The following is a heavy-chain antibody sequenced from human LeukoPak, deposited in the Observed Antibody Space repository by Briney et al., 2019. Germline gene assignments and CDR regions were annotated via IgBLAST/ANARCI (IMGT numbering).Heavy chain of an antibody. CDR3: XXXXXSSGYSPYFDY. D-gene: IGHD3-22*01. J-gene: IGHJ4*02. CDR2: INWNGGST. CDR1: GFTFDDYG. Sequence: GGSLRLSCAASGFTFDDYGMSWVRQAPGKGLEWVSGINWNGGSTGYADSVKGRFTISRDNAKNSLYLQMNSLRAEDMALYYXXXXXXSSGYSPYFDYWGQGTLVTVSS. V-gene: IGHV3-20*04.